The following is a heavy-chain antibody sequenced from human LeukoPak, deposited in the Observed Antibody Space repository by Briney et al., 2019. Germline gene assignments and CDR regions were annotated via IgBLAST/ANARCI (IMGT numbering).Heavy chain of an antibody. CDR2: ISYDGSNK. CDR3: ANLWDYGDLYYFDY. V-gene: IGHV3-30*04. CDR1: GFTFSSYA. D-gene: IGHD4-17*01. Sequence: QPGGSLRLSCAASGFTFSSYAMHWVRQAPGKGLEWVAVISYDGSNKYYADSVKGRFTISRDNSKNTLYLQMNSLRAEDTAVYYCANLWDYGDLYYFDYWGQGTLVTVSS. J-gene: IGHJ4*02.